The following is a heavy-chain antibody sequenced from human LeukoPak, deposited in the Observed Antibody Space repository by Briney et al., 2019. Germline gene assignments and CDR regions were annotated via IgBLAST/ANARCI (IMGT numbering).Heavy chain of an antibody. J-gene: IGHJ4*02. CDR1: GGSISSGSYY. Sequence: SETLSLTCTVSGGSISSGSYYWSWIRQPAWKGLEWIGRIYTSGSTNYNPSLKSRVTISVDTSKNQFSLKLSSVTAADTAVYYCARTQYDFWSGKYYFDYWGQGTLVTVSS. D-gene: IGHD3-3*01. V-gene: IGHV4-61*02. CDR2: IYTSGST. CDR3: ARTQYDFWSGKYYFDY.